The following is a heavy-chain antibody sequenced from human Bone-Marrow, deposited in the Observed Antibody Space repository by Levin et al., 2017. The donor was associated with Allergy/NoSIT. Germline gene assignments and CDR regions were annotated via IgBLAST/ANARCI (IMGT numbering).Heavy chain of an antibody. V-gene: IGHV3-7*04. CDR2: IKQDGSEK. CDR3: ARGIITMVRRTPANWFDP. J-gene: IGHJ5*02. Sequence: TGGSLRLSCAASGFTFSSYWMSWVRQAPGKGLEWVANIKQDGSEKYYVDSVKGRFTISRDNAKNSLYLQMNSLRAEDTAVYYCARGIITMVRRTPANWFDPWGQGTLVTVSS. D-gene: IGHD3-10*01. CDR1: GFTFSSYW.